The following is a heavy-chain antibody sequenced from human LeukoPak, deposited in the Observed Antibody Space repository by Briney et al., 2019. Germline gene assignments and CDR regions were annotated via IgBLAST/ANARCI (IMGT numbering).Heavy chain of an antibody. CDR2: ICGGGYI. J-gene: IGHJ4*02. D-gene: IGHD6-19*01. CDR1: GLRLSICS. V-gene: IGHV3-53*01. Sequence: PGESLTLSCTLSGLRLSICSMSWVRQAPGRGLEWVSVICGGGYIVYADSVKGRFTISRDNSEHTAYLQMNSLRAEATAISYCASERDPGTGVADHFDHWGQGTPVTVSS. CDR3: ASERDPGTGVADHFDH.